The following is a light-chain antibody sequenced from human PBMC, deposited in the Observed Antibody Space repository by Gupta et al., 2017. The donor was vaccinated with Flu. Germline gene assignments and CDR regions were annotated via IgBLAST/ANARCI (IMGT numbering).Light chain of an antibody. CDR1: ALPKQY. V-gene: IGLV3-25*02. CDR2: KDS. J-gene: IGLJ3*02. CDR3: QSADSSGTAV. Sequence: SYELTQPPSVSVSPGQTARITCSGDALPKQYAYWYQQKPGQAPVRGIYKDSERPSGIPERFSGSSSGKTVMFTTSGVQAEDEADDDCQSADSSGTAVFGGGTKLTVL.